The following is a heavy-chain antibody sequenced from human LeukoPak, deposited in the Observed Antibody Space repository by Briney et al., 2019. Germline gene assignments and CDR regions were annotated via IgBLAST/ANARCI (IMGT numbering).Heavy chain of an antibody. D-gene: IGHD5-18*01. J-gene: IGHJ6*03. V-gene: IGHV4-4*07. CDR1: GGPISSYY. CDR2: IYTSGST. CDR3: ARVVTYSYGNYYYYYMDV. Sequence: SETPSLTCSVSGGPISSYYWSWIRQPAGKGLEWIGRIYTSGSTYYNPSLKSRVTMSVDTSKNQFSLKLSSVTAADTAVYYCARVVTYSYGNYYYYYMDVWGKGTTVTISS.